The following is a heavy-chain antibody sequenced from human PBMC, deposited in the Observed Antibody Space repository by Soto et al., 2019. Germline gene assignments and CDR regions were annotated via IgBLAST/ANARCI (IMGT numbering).Heavy chain of an antibody. V-gene: IGHV3-7*03. CDR3: ARDVSGTGGLDV. J-gene: IGHJ6*02. CDR2: TKQDGSET. D-gene: IGHD3-10*01. Sequence: ESGGGLVQPGGSLRLSCVDSGFTFSIYWMSWVRQAPGKGLEWVANTKQDGSETNYVDSVKGRFTISRDNAKNSVYLQMNSLRGEDTAVYHCARDVSGTGGLDVWGQGTSVTVSS. CDR1: GFTFSIYW.